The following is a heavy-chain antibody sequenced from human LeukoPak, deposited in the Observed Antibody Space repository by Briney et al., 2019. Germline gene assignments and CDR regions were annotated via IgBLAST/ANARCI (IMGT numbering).Heavy chain of an antibody. CDR2: IYYSGST. D-gene: IGHD3-10*01. J-gene: IGHJ4*02. Sequence: SETLSLTCTVSGGSISSYYWSWIRQPPGKGLEWIGYIYYSGSTNCNPSLKSRVTVSVDTSKNQLSLKLTSVTAADTAVYYCARQMGYYYGSGSYYKGAYYFDYWGQGTLVTVSS. CDR1: GGSISSYY. V-gene: IGHV4-59*01. CDR3: ARQMGYYYGSGSYYKGAYYFDY.